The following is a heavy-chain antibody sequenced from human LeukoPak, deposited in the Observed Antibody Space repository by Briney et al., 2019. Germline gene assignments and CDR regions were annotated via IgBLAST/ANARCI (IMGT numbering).Heavy chain of an antibody. Sequence: PSETLSLTCTVSGGSISSYYWSWIRQPAGKGLDWIGLIYTSGSTNYNPSLKSRVTMSVDTSKNQFSLKLSSVTAADTAVYYCARVRKEEVAVAWRAFDIWGQGTVVTVPS. V-gene: IGHV4-4*07. J-gene: IGHJ3*02. D-gene: IGHD6-19*01. CDR3: ARVRKEEVAVAWRAFDI. CDR1: GGSISSYY. CDR2: IYTSGST.